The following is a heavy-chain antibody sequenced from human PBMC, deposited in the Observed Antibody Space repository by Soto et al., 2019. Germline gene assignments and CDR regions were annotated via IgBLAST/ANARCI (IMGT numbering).Heavy chain of an antibody. J-gene: IGHJ4*02. CDR1: AFTFRSYA. CDR3: ARDAIYDGSGYYGSYFDY. D-gene: IGHD3-22*01. CDR2: ISYDGTYK. V-gene: IGHV3-30-3*01. Sequence: QAQLVESGGGVVQPGRSLRLSCAASAFTFRSYAMHWVRQAPGKGLEWVAVISYDGTYKYYADSVKGRFTISRDNSKNTLYLQMSSLRPEDTAVYYCARDAIYDGSGYYGSYFDYWGQGSLVTVSS.